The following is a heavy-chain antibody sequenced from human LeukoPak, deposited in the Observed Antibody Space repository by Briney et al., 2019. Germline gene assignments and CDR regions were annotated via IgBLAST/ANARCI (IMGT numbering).Heavy chain of an antibody. CDR3: AREGSVEAFDI. J-gene: IGHJ3*02. V-gene: IGHV4-34*01. Sequence: SETLSLTCAVYGGSFSGYYWSWIRQPPGKGLEWIGEINHSGSTNYNPSLKSRVIISVDTSKNQFSLKLSSVTAADTAVYYCAREGSVEAFDIWGQGTMVTVSS. D-gene: IGHD2-15*01. CDR1: GGSFSGYY. CDR2: INHSGST.